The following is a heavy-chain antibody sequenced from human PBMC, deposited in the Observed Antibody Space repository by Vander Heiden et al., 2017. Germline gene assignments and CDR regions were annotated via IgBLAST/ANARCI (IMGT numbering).Heavy chain of an antibody. CDR1: GGTFSSYA. D-gene: IGHD3-10*01. CDR2: IIPIFGTA. CDR3: ARVVTMVRGVISYYYYYGMDV. V-gene: IGHV1-69*01. Sequence: QVQLVQSGAEVKKPGSSVKVSCKASGGTFSSYAISWVRQAPGQGLEWMGGIIPIFGTANYAQKFQGRVTITADESTSTAYMELSSLRSEDTAVYYCARVVTMVRGVISYYYYYGMDVWGQGTTVTVSS. J-gene: IGHJ6*02.